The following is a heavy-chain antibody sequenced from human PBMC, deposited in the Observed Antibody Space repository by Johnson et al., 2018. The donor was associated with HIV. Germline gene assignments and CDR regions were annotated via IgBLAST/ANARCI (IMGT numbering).Heavy chain of an antibody. Sequence: VQLVESGGGLVQPGGSLRLSCVASGLTFSSYGMSWVRQAPGKGPEWVSGISGSGGCTYYADSVKGRFTISRDNSKSTLFLQMNRLRAEDTAAYYCAKADDILTGYYKGFDAFDVWGQGTMVSVS. V-gene: IGHV3-23*04. CDR3: AKADDILTGYYKGFDAFDV. CDR2: ISGSGGCT. CDR1: GLTFSSYG. D-gene: IGHD3-9*01. J-gene: IGHJ3*01.